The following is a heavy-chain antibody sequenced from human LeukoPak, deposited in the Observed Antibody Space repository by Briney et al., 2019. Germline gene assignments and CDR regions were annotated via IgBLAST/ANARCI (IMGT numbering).Heavy chain of an antibody. CDR2: IIPIFGTA. J-gene: IGHJ6*02. CDR3: ARALSRNNHDPVPAILHYHYYYGMDV. D-gene: IGHD1-14*01. V-gene: IGHV1-69*01. Sequence: SVKVSCKASGGTFSSYAIGWVRQAPGQGLEWMGGIIPIFGTANYAQKFQGRVTITADESTSTAYMELSSLRSEDTAVYYCARALSRNNHDPVPAILHYHYYYGMDVWGQGTTVTVSS. CDR1: GGTFSSYA.